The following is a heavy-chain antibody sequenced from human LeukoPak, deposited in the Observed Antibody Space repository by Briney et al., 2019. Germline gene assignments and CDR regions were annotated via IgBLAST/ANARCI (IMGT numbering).Heavy chain of an antibody. CDR2: ISYDGSNK. J-gene: IGHJ6*02. CDR3: ARVRFLEWAKGYYGMDV. CDR1: GFTFSSYG. Sequence: GGSLRLSCAASGFTFSSYGMHWVRQAPGKGLEWVAVISYDGSNKYYADSVKGRFTISRDNSKNTLYLQMNSLRAEDTAVYYCARVRFLEWAKGYYGMDVWGQGTTVTVSS. D-gene: IGHD3-3*01. V-gene: IGHV3-30*03.